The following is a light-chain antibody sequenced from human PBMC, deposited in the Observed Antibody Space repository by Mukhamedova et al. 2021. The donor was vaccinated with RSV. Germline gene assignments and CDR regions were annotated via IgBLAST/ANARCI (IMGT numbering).Light chain of an antibody. J-gene: IGLJ7*01. CDR2: KDS. CDR1: ALPKQY. CDR3: QSADSSGTYAV. V-gene: IGLV3-25*03. Sequence: ITCSGDALPKQYAYWYQQKPGQAPVLVIYKDSERPSGIPERFSGSSSGTTVTLTIRGVQAEDEADYYCQSADSSGTYAVFGGGTQ.